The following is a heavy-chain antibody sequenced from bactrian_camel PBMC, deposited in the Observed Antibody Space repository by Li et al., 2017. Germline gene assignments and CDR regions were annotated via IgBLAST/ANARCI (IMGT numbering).Heavy chain of an antibody. V-gene: IGHV3S1*01. CDR3: ATGVYCANVLSPSEYDT. D-gene: IGHD3*01. CDR2: IDTGDGST. CDR1: GYTFNTYS. J-gene: IGHJ4*01. Sequence: HVQLVESGGGSALAGGSVRLSCAASGYTFNTYSWFRQAPGKEREGVAAIDTGDGSTNYSVAVKGRFTISRDNAKNILYLQLNNVDLEDTAMYYCATGVYCANVLSPSEYDTWGQGTQVTVS.